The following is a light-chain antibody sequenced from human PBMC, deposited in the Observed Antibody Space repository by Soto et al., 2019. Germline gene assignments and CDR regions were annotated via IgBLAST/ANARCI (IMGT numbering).Light chain of an antibody. V-gene: IGLV1-47*01. CDR1: TSDIGSNT. J-gene: IGLJ3*02. CDR2: FDS. CDR3: ATWDDSLSGPV. Sequence: QAVVTQPPSASGTPGQKVTISCSGATSDIGSNTIHWYQQFPGTAPKLLLYFDSQRPSGVPDRFSGSRSGTSASLAISGLRPEDEADYHCATWDDSLSGPVFGGGTKLTVL.